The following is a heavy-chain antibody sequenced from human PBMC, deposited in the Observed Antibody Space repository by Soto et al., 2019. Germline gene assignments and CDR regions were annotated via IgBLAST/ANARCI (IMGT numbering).Heavy chain of an antibody. Sequence: QVQLVQSGAEVKKPGSSVKVSCKASGGTFSSYTISWVRQAPGQGLEWMGRIIPILGIANYAQKFQGRVTITEEKYTSTAYMELSSLRSEDTAVYYCARGTGSGGSQEYSFDYWGQGTLVTVSS. CDR1: GGTFSSYT. CDR2: IIPILGIA. J-gene: IGHJ4*02. CDR3: ARGTGSGGSQEYSFDY. D-gene: IGHD2-15*01. V-gene: IGHV1-69*02.